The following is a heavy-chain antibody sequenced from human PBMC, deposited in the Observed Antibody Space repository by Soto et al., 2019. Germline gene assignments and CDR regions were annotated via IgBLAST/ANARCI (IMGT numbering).Heavy chain of an antibody. CDR3: ARDFEENYCSSTSCYYFDY. J-gene: IGHJ4*02. CDR1: GGTFSSYT. Sequence: QVQLVQSGAEVKKPGSSVKVSCKASGGTFSSYTISWVRQAPGQGLEWMGRIIPILGVANYAQKFQGRVTITADKSTSTAYMELSSLRSEDTAVYYCARDFEENYCSSTSCYYFDYWGQGTLVTVSS. CDR2: IIPILGVA. D-gene: IGHD2-2*01. V-gene: IGHV1-69*08.